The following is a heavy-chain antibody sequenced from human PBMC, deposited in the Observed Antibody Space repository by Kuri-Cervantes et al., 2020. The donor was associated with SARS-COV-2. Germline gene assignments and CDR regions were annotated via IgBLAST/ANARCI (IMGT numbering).Heavy chain of an antibody. CDR3: ARDSIFWSGFDY. Sequence: GGSLRLSCAASGFTFSSYAMHWVRQAPGKGLEWVAVISYDGSNKYYADSVKGRFTVSRDNSKNTVYLQMSSLRGDDTAVYYCARDSIFWSGFDYWGQGTLVTVSS. CDR1: GFTFSSYA. V-gene: IGHV3-30*14. J-gene: IGHJ4*02. CDR2: ISYDGSNK. D-gene: IGHD3-3*01.